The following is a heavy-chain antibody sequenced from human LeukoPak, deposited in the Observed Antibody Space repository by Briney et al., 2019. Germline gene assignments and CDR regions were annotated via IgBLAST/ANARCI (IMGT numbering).Heavy chain of an antibody. Sequence: SETLSLTCTVSGGSISSSSYYWGWIRQPPGRGLEWIGSIYYSGSTYYNPSLKSRVTIYVDTSKNQFSLKLSSVTAADTAVYYCARTSPPDDIVGVVAATWIGWVDPWGQGILVAVSS. D-gene: IGHD2-15*01. CDR1: GGSISSSSYY. CDR3: ARTSPPDDIVGVVAATWIGWVDP. V-gene: IGHV4-39*01. CDR2: IYYSGST. J-gene: IGHJ5*02.